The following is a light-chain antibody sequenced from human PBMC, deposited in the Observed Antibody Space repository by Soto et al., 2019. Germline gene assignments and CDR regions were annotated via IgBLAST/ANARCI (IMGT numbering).Light chain of an antibody. Sequence: VVTHTPPALSFTPRKRATLSCRASQTVSSSLAWYQQKPGQAPRLLIYEASNRATGIPARFSGSGSGTDFTLTISSLEPEDFAPYYCQQYYRSPQTFGQGTKVDIK. CDR3: QQYYRSPQT. CDR1: QTVSSS. V-gene: IGKV3-11*01. CDR2: EAS. J-gene: IGKJ1*01.